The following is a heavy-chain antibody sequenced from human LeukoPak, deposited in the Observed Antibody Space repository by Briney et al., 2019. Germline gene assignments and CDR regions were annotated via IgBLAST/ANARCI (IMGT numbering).Heavy chain of an antibody. Sequence: SETLSLTCSVSGGSIVRYYWGWIRQPPGKGLEWIGYICYTGNTSYNPSLKSRLTISVDTSKNQFSLKLSSVTAADTAVYYCARYLAAGYFDLWGRGTLVTVSP. D-gene: IGHD6-25*01. J-gene: IGHJ2*01. CDR1: GGSIVRYY. CDR3: ARYLAAGYFDL. CDR2: ICYTGNT. V-gene: IGHV4-59*08.